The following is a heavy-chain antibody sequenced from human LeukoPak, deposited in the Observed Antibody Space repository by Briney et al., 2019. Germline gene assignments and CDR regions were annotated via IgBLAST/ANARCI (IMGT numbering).Heavy chain of an antibody. CDR1: GFTLSSYW. D-gene: IGHD3/OR15-3a*01. CDR3: AKSLYYYDFWSMYLVDC. J-gene: IGHJ4*02. Sequence: PGGSLTLSCAPSGFTLSSYWMRWVRQAPGKGLECVANIKEEGGEKNYVDCVKDRVTIARDDVNNSRYHQMNSLRAEETGVYYCAKSLYYYDFWSMYLVDCWGQGTLVTVIS. V-gene: IGHV3-7*01. CDR2: IKEEGGEK.